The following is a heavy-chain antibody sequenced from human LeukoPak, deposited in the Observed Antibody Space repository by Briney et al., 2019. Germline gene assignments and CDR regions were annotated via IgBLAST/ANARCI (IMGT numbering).Heavy chain of an antibody. CDR1: GGSFSGYY. V-gene: IGHV4-34*01. CDR3: SSSGYYGAGY. D-gene: IGHD3-22*01. Sequence: SETLSLTCAVYGGSFSGYYWSWIRQPPGKGLEWIGEINHSGSTNYNPSLKSRVTISVDTSKNQCSLKLSSVTAADTAVYYCSSSGYYGAGYWGQGTLVTVSS. J-gene: IGHJ4*02. CDR2: INHSGST.